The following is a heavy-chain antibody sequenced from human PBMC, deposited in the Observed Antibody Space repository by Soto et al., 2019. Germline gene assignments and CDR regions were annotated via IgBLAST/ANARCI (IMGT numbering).Heavy chain of an antibody. CDR2: IDPSDSYT. J-gene: IGHJ5*02. Sequence: GESLKISCKGSGYSFTSYWISWVRQMPGKGLEWMGRIDPSDSYTNYSPSFQGHVTISADKSISTAYMELRSLTSEDTAVYYCAREPLCGGKCYDNYFDPWGQGTLVTVSS. CDR1: GYSFTSYW. D-gene: IGHD2-15*01. CDR3: AREPLCGGKCYDNYFDP. V-gene: IGHV5-10-1*01.